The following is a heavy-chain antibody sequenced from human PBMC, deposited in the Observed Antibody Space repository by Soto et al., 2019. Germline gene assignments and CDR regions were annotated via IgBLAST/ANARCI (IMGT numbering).Heavy chain of an antibody. Sequence: DVQLLESGGHLVQPGGSLSLSCAASGFTFGSYAMSWVGQAPGKGREWVSSVSAGGDMTYYSDSVKGRFTISRDNSNNALFLQMNSLRIEDTALYYCARGDRGGSGSPASYYYSGLDVWGQGTTVTVS. CDR3: ARGDRGGSGSPASYYYSGLDV. V-gene: IGHV3-23*01. D-gene: IGHD3-10*01. CDR1: GFTFGSYA. CDR2: VSAGGDMT. J-gene: IGHJ6*02.